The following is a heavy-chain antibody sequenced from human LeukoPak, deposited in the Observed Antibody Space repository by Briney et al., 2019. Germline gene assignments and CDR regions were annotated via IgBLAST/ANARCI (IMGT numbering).Heavy chain of an antibody. D-gene: IGHD4-17*01. CDR2: IKQDGSEK. Sequence: GGSLRLSCAASGFTFSSYCMSWVRQAPGKGLEWVANIKQDGSEKYYVDSVKGRFTISRDNAKNSLYLQMNSLRAEDTAVYYCASFGDAYYYYYYMDVWGKGTTVTVSS. CDR3: ASFGDAYYYYYYMDV. V-gene: IGHV3-7*01. CDR1: GFTFSSYC. J-gene: IGHJ6*03.